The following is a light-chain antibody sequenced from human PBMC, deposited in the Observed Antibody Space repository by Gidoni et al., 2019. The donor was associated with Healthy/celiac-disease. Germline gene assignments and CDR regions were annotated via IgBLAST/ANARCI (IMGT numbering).Light chain of an antibody. V-gene: IGLV2-23*01. CDR3: CSYAGSSTVV. J-gene: IGLJ2*01. CDR2: EGS. Sequence: SALTQPASEAGSPGQSITISWNGTSGEAGSYHLVSWYQQHPGNAPKLMIYEGSQRPSGVSNRFSGSKSGNTASPTISGLQAEDAADYYCCSYAGSSTVVFGGGTKLTVL. CDR1: SGEAGSYHL.